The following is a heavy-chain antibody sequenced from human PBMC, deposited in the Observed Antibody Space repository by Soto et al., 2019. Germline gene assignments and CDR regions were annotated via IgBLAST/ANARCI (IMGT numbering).Heavy chain of an antibody. J-gene: IGHJ4*02. CDR3: ARGDGYNYPDY. D-gene: IGHD5-12*01. V-gene: IGHV3-30-3*01. CDR1: GFTFSSYA. CDR2: ISYDGSHK. Sequence: QVQLVESGGGVVQPGRSLRLSCTASGFTFSSYAVHRVRQAPGKGLEWVAVISYDGSHKYYADSVKGRFTISRDNSKNTLYLQMNSLRAEDTAMYYCARGDGYNYPDYWGQGTLVTVSS.